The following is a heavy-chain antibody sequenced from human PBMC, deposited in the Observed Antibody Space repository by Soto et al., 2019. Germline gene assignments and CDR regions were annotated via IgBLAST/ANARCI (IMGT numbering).Heavy chain of an antibody. CDR3: ARAALIRRVVVTPSSWFDP. CDR2: ISETGSHT. J-gene: IGHJ5*02. D-gene: IGHD3-22*01. Sequence: LRLSCEASGFTFTDYHMSWIRQAPVKGLEWVALISETGSHTAYAESVKGRFTISRDNARPSVFLQMNSLRSDDTAVYFCARAALIRRVVVTPSSWFDPWGQGTLVTVSS. CDR1: GFTFTDYH. V-gene: IGHV3-11*06.